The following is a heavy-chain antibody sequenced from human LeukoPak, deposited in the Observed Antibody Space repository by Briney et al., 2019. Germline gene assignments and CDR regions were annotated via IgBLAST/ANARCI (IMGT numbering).Heavy chain of an antibody. Sequence: GGSLRLSCAASGFTFSSYVMHWVRQAPGKGLEWVAIISYDGSNEYYADSVKGRFTISRDNSKNTLFLQMDSLRAEDTAVYYCARGGKYCSGGSCSDAFDIWGQGTMVTVSS. V-gene: IGHV3-30*04. CDR3: ARGGKYCSGGSCSDAFDI. CDR2: ISYDGSNE. D-gene: IGHD2-15*01. J-gene: IGHJ3*02. CDR1: GFTFSSYV.